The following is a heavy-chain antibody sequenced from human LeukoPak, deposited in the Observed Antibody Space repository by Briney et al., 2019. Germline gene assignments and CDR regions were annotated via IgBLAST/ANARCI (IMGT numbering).Heavy chain of an antibody. D-gene: IGHD6-19*01. CDR1: GYTFTGYY. J-gene: IGHJ4*02. CDR2: INPNSGGT. Sequence: GASVKVSCKASGYTFTGYYMHWVRQAPGQGLEWMGWINPNSGGTNYAQKFQGRATMTRDTSISTAYMELSRLRSDDTAVYYCARVSSGWYGFDYWGQGTLVTVSS. V-gene: IGHV1-2*02. CDR3: ARVSSGWYGFDY.